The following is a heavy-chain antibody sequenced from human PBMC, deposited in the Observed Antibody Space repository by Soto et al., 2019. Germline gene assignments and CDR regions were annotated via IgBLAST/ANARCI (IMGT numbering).Heavy chain of an antibody. Sequence: PGGSLRLYCGTSGLSFSTYTRSWVRQAPGKGLEWVSVIGGSSSNIYYADSVKGRFTTSRDNSKNTMFLQMKSRRGEEAAVFFCSGRGREHIDIWGQGTLVTVSS. V-gene: IGHV3-23*01. CDR3: SGRGREHIDI. CDR1: GLSFSTYT. D-gene: IGHD1-26*01. CDR2: IGGSSSNI. J-gene: IGHJ4*02.